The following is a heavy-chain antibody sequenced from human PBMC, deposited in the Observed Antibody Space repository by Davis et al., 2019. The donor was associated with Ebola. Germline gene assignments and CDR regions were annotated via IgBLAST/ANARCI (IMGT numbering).Heavy chain of an antibody. CDR2: ISGSGGST. J-gene: IGHJ4*02. CDR3: ARKGGSGSSSTRGFDY. D-gene: IGHD1-26*01. V-gene: IGHV3-23*01. CDR1: GFSFSGHA. Sequence: GESLKISCAASGFSFSGHAMNWVRQAPGKGLEWVSAISGSGGSTYYADSVKGRFTISRDNSKNTLYLQMNSLRAEDTAVYYCARKGGSGSSSTRGFDYWGQGTLVTVSS.